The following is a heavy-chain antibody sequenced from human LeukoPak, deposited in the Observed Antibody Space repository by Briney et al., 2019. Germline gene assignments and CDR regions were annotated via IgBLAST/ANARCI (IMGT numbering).Heavy chain of an antibody. V-gene: IGHV5-51*01. D-gene: IGHD4-23*01. J-gene: IGHJ3*02. Sequence: NHGESLKISCKGSGYSFTSYWIGWVRQMPGKGLDWMGIIYPGDSDTRYSPSFQGQVTISADKSISTAYLQWSSLKASDTAMYYCARLIYGGNSVGAFDIWGQGTMVTVSS. CDR3: ARLIYGGNSVGAFDI. CDR1: GYSFTSYW. CDR2: IYPGDSDT.